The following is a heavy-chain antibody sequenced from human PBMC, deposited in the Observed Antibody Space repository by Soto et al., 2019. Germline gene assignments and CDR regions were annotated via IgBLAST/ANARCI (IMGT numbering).Heavy chain of an antibody. CDR2: ITGTGGNT. CDR1: GFPLRPYG. CDR3: ARIRGYWYGLDV. Sequence: EVQLLESGGGLVQPGGSLRLSCAASGFPLRPYGMTWVRQAPGKGLEWVSAITGTGGNTYYVDSVKGRFTSSRDNSKNTLYVQMNSLRVEDTSVYYCARIRGYWYGLDVWGQGTAVTVSS. V-gene: IGHV3-23*01. J-gene: IGHJ6*02.